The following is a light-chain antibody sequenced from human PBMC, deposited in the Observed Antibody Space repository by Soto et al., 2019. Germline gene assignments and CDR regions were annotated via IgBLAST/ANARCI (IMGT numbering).Light chain of an antibody. J-gene: IGKJ5*01. V-gene: IGKV3D-20*01. CDR2: DAS. Sequence: VVLTQSPATLSLSPGERAALSCGASESVSSNQLAWYQQKPGLAPRLLIYDASSRAYGIPERFSGSGSGTGFSLTISSLEPEDSAVYYCQQYGSSPITFGQGTRLEIK. CDR3: QQYGSSPIT. CDR1: ESVSSNQ.